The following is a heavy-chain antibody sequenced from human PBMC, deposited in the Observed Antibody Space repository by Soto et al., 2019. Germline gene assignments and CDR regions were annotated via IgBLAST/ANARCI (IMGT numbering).Heavy chain of an antibody. Sequence: SVKVAFRASGGNFRTYTTSWVRQAPGQGLEWVGGIIPIFGTVNYAQKLRDRVTITADESTSTAYMELTNLRSEDTAVYYCTRDRGSTRRYYAMAVWGQGTTVTVSS. CDR3: TRDRGSTRRYYAMAV. J-gene: IGHJ6*02. V-gene: IGHV1-69*13. D-gene: IGHD2-8*01. CDR1: GGNFRTYT. CDR2: IIPIFGTV.